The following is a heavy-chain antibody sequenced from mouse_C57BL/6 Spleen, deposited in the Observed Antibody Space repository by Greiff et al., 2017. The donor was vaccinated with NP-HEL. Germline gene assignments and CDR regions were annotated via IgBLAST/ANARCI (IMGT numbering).Heavy chain of an antibody. Sequence: VQLQQSGPELVKPGASVKMSCKASGYTFTDYNMHWVKQSHGKSLEWIGYINPNNGGTSYNQQFKGKATLTVNKSSSTAYMELRSLTSEDSAVYYCAREGHIYYGNYWCAMDYWGQGTSVTVSS. CDR3: AREGHIYYGNYWCAMDY. J-gene: IGHJ4*01. CDR1: GYTFTDYN. V-gene: IGHV1-22*01. CDR2: INPNNGGT. D-gene: IGHD2-1*01.